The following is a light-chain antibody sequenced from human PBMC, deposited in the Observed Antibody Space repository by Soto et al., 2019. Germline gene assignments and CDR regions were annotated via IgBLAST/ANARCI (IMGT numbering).Light chain of an antibody. J-gene: IGLJ1*01. CDR1: SSNIGAGYD. CDR3: QSYDSSLRGYF. Sequence: QSVLTQPPSVSGAPGQRVTISCTGRSSNIGAGYDVHWYQQLPGTAPKPLIYCNSNRPSGVPDRFSGSKSGTSASLAITGLQAEDEADYYYQSYDSSLRGYFFGTGTKVTVL. CDR2: CNS. V-gene: IGLV1-40*01.